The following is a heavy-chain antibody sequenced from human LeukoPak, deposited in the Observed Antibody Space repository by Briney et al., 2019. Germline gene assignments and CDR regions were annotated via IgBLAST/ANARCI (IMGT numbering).Heavy chain of an antibody. D-gene: IGHD3-22*01. CDR2: IQYSGST. Sequence: SETLSLTCTVSDGSVSTDTYYWSWIRQAPGEGLEYIGCIQYSGSTNYNPSHKSRVSISLDTAKNQFSLKLNSVTPADTAVYYCARNPSQAYDSSGPIWGQGTLVTVSS. J-gene: IGHJ4*02. V-gene: IGHV4-61*01. CDR3: ARNPSQAYDSSGPI. CDR1: DGSVSTDTYY.